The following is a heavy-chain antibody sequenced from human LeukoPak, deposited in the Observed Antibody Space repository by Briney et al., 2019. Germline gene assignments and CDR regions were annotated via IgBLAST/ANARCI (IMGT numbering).Heavy chain of an antibody. CDR2: IYYSGST. CDR1: GGSISSSSYY. CDR3: LILVVAATHPYFDY. V-gene: IGHV4-39*01. D-gene: IGHD2-15*01. J-gene: IGHJ4*02. Sequence: PSETLSLTCTVSGGSISSSSYYWGWIRQPPGKGLEWIGSIYYSGSTYYNPSLKSRVTISVDTSKNQFSLKLSSVTAADTAVYYCLILVVAATHPYFDYWGQGTLVTVSS.